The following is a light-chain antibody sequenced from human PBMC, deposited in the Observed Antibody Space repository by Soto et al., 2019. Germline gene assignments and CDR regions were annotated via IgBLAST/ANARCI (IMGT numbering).Light chain of an antibody. J-gene: IGKJ4*01. CDR2: RTF. Sequence: IVLTQSPGSLSWSPGERATLSCRASQSISSSYLAWYQQKPGQPPRLLLYRTFSRATGIPDRFSGSGSGTDFTLTISRLEPEDYAVYFSQQFSSSPLTFGGVTKVEIX. CDR3: QQFSSSPLT. V-gene: IGKV3-20*01. CDR1: QSISSSY.